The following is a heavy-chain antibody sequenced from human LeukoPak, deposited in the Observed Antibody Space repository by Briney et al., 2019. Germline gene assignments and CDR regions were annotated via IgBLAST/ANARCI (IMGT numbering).Heavy chain of an antibody. V-gene: IGHV3-23*01. CDR2: ITGRSSNT. Sequence: PGGSLRLSCAASGFTFSNFAMSWVRQAPGKGLEWVSDITGRSSNTYYADSVKGRFTISRDTSKNTLYLQMNSLRAEDTAVYYCAELGITMIGGVWGKGTTVTISS. CDR3: AELGITMIGGV. J-gene: IGHJ6*04. CDR1: GFTFSNFA. D-gene: IGHD3-10*02.